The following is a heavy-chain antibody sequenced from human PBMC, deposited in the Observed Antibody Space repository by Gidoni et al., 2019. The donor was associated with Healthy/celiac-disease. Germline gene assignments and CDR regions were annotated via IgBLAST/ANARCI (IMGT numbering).Heavy chain of an antibody. CDR1: GFTFSSYS. J-gene: IGHJ6*02. CDR3: AREGPREILRGVSLYYYYGMDV. Sequence: EVQLVESGGGLVKPGGSLRLSCAASGFTFSSYSMNWVRQAPGKGLEWVSSISSSSSYIYYADSVKGRFTISRDNAKNSLYLQMNSLRAEDTAVYYCAREGPREILRGVSLYYYYGMDVWGQGTTVTVSS. V-gene: IGHV3-21*01. D-gene: IGHD3-10*01. CDR2: ISSSSSYI.